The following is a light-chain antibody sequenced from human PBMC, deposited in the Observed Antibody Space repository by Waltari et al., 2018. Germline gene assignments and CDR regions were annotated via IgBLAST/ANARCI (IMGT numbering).Light chain of an antibody. Sequence: DIVMTQSPLSLPVTPGEPASIPCRSSPSLLQSNGYNYLDWYLQKPGQSPQLLIYLGSNRASGVPDRFSGSGSGTDFTLKISRVEAEDVGVYYCMQALQTPPTFGQGTKVEIK. CDR2: LGS. J-gene: IGKJ1*01. CDR1: PSLLQSNGYNY. V-gene: IGKV2-28*01. CDR3: MQALQTPPT.